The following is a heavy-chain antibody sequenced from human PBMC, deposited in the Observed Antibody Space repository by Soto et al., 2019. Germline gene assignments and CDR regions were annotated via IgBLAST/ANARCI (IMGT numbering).Heavy chain of an antibody. CDR1: GGTFSSYA. Sequence: QVQLVQSGAEVKKPGSSVKVSCKASGGTFSSYAISWVRQAPGQGLEWMGGIIPIFGTANYAQKFQGRVTITADESXXTAYMERSSLRSEDTAVYYCARDTVEQQLVYGMDVWGQGTTVTVSS. D-gene: IGHD6-13*01. CDR2: IIPIFGTA. CDR3: ARDTVEQQLVYGMDV. J-gene: IGHJ6*02. V-gene: IGHV1-69*12.